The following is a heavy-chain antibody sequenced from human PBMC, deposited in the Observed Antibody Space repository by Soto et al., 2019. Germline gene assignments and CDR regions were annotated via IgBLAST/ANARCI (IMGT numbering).Heavy chain of an antibody. Sequence: PGGSLRLSCSASGFTFSPFAMHWVRQAPGKTLEYVSSISGDGSTTYYADSVKGRFTISRDNSKNTLYLQMSSLRTEDTAVYYCAKDRYVEYWGRGTLVTVSS. V-gene: IGHV3-64D*06. J-gene: IGHJ4*02. CDR2: ISGDGSTT. CDR1: GFTFSPFA. CDR3: AKDRYVEY. D-gene: IGHD1-1*01.